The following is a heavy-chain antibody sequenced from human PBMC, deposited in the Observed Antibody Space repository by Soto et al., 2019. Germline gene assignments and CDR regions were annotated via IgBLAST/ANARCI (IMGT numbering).Heavy chain of an antibody. D-gene: IGHD2-15*01. CDR2: ISYDGSKK. CDR3: ARDADRNIVVVAVDRGGFDY. Sequence: GGSLRLSCAASGLSFSSYAMHWVREAPGKGLAWVAAISYDGSKKYYPDAPKGGFPISRHNPKKTVYLQMNSLRAEDTAGYYCARDADRNIVVVAVDRGGFDYWCQGT. CDR1: GLSFSSYA. V-gene: IGHV3-30-3*01. J-gene: IGHJ4*02.